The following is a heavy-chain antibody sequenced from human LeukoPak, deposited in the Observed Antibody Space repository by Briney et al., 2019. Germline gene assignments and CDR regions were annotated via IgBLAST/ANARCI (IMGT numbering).Heavy chain of an antibody. CDR1: GFSFSTYW. D-gene: IGHD3-3*01. J-gene: IGHJ6*03. CDR3: ARDGVVNFWVSYGTYNYYYHMDV. Sequence: GESLRLSRAASGFSFSTYWMTWVRQAPGKGLEWVANIKEDGSETFYVDSVKGRFTISRDNARDSLYLQMNSLRAEDTAVYYCARDGVVNFWVSYGTYNYYYHMDVWGTGTTVTVSS. V-gene: IGHV3-7*01. CDR2: IKEDGSET.